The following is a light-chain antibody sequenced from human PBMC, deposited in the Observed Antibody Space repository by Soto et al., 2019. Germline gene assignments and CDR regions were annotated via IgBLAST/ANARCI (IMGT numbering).Light chain of an antibody. J-gene: IGKJ4*01. CDR1: QSVTSNS. CDR3: QQYGSSPLT. CDR2: GAS. V-gene: IGKV3-20*01. Sequence: EIVLTQSPGTLSLSPGKRATLSCRASQSVTSNSLTWYQQKPGQAPRLLIYGASTRATGIPDRFSGSGSGTDFTLTVSRLEPEDFAVYYCQQYGSSPLTFGGGTKVEIK.